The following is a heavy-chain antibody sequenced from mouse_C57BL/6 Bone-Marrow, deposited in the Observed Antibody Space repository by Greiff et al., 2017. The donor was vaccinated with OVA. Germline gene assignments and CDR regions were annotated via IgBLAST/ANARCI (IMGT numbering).Heavy chain of an antibody. CDR1: GYTFTSYW. Sequence: VQLQQPGAELVKPGASVKLSCKASGYTFTSYWMHWVKQRPIQGLEWIGNIDPSDSETHYNQKFKDKATLTVDKSSSTAYMQLSRLTSEDSAVYYCARVNGKGDAMDYWGQGTSVTVSS. CDR3: ARVNGKGDAMDY. J-gene: IGHJ4*01. CDR2: IDPSDSET. V-gene: IGHV1-52*01. D-gene: IGHD2-1*01.